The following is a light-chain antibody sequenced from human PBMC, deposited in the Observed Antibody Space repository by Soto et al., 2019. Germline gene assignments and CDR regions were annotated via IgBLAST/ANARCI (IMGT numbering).Light chain of an antibody. CDR1: SSNIGARYD. CDR3: QSYDSRLSGWGL. CDR2: GNS. J-gene: IGLJ2*01. Sequence: QAVVTQPPSVSGAPGQRVTITCTGSSSNIGARYDVHWYQQLPGTAPKLLIYGNSNRPSGVPDRFSGSKSGTSASLVITGLQADDEADYYCQSYDSRLSGWGLFGGGTKLTVL. V-gene: IGLV1-40*01.